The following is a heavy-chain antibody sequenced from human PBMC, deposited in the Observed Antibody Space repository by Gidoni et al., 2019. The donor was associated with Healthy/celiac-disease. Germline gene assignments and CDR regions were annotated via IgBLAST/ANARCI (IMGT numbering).Heavy chain of an antibody. J-gene: IGHJ4*02. Sequence: EVQLLESGGGLVQPGGSLRLSCAASGFTFSSYAMSWFRKAPGKGLEGVSVISGSGGSTYYADSVKGRVTISRDNSKNTLYLQMNSLRAEDTAVYYCAKQVPVTMVRGPLDYWGQGTLVTVSS. CDR1: GFTFSSYA. D-gene: IGHD3-10*01. V-gene: IGHV3-23*01. CDR3: AKQVPVTMVRGPLDY. CDR2: ISGSGGST.